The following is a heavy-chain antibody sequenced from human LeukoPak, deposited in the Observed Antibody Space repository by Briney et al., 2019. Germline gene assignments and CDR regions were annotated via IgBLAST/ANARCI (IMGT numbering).Heavy chain of an antibody. CDR3: ARSEWDVLLHY. Sequence: SETLSLTCAVYGGSFSGYYWGWIRQPPGKGLEWIGSIYYSGTTYYNPSLRSRVTISVDTSKNHFSLKLSSVTAADTAVYFCARSEWDVLLHYWGQGILVTVSS. CDR1: GGSFSGYY. D-gene: IGHD1-26*01. J-gene: IGHJ4*02. CDR2: IYYSGTT. V-gene: IGHV4-34*01.